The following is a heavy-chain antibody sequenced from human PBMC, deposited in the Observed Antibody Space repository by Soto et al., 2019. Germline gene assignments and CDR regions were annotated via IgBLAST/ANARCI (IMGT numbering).Heavy chain of an antibody. V-gene: IGHV3-33*01. CDR1: GFTFSSYG. CDR2: IWYDGSNK. D-gene: IGHD3-10*01. J-gene: IGHJ4*02. Sequence: PGGSLRLSCAAXGFTFSSYGMHWVRQAPGKGLEWVAVIWYDGSNKYYADSVKGRFTISRDNSKNTLYLQMNSLRAEDTAVYYCARDGLGMVRGVITYYFDYWGQGTLVTVSS. CDR3: ARDGLGMVRGVITYYFDY.